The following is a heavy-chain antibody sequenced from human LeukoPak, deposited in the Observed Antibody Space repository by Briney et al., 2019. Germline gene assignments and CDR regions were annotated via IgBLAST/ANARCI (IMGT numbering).Heavy chain of an antibody. CDR3: AKDLSGYYDSSGYYPDAFDI. D-gene: IGHD3-22*01. CDR1: GFTFSSYA. CDR2: ISGSGGST. J-gene: IGHJ3*02. V-gene: IGHV3-23*01. Sequence: GGSLRLSCAASGFTFSSYAMSWVRQAPGKGLEWVSAISGSGGSTYYADSVKGRFTISRDNSKNTLYLQMNSLRAEDTAVYYCAKDLSGYYDSSGYYPDAFDIWGQGIMVTVSS.